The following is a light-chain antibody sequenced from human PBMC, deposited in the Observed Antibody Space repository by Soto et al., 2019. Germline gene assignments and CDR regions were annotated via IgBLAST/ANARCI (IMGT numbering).Light chain of an antibody. CDR2: RNN. Sequence: QSVLTQPPSASGTPWQRVTISCSGSSSNIGSNYVYWYQQLPGTAPKLLIYRNNQRPSGVPDRFSGSKSGTSASLAISGFRSEDEADYYCAAWDDSLSGSYVFGTGTKVTVL. CDR3: AAWDDSLSGSYV. V-gene: IGLV1-47*01. CDR1: SSNIGSNY. J-gene: IGLJ1*01.